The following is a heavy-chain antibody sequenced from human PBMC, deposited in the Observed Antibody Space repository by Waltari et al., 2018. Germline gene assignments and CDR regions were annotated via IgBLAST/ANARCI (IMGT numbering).Heavy chain of an antibody. D-gene: IGHD6-13*01. CDR3: ASDPGIAAAGTFDY. CDR1: GFTFSSYS. V-gene: IGHV3-21*01. CDR2: ISSSSSYI. Sequence: EVQLVESGGGLVKPGGSLRLSCAASGFTFSSYSMTWVRQAPGKGLEWVSSISSSSSYIYYADSVKGRFTISRDNAKNSLYLQMNSLRAEDTAVYYCASDPGIAAAGTFDYWGQGTLVTVSS. J-gene: IGHJ4*02.